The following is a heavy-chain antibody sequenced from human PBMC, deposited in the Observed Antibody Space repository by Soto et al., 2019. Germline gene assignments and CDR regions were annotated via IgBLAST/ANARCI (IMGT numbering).Heavy chain of an antibody. CDR1: GGSISSGGSY. Sequence: QVQLQESGPGLVKSSQTLSLTCTVSGGSISSGGSYWSWIRQRPGKGLEWIGYIFYSDSFYYPPSLKGRVVILADTSKNQFTLKLSSVTDADTAVYYCASAPETPPIFGVVRPYFFDFWGQGTLVTVSS. CDR3: ASAPETPPIFGVVRPYFFDF. D-gene: IGHD3-3*01. J-gene: IGHJ4*02. CDR2: IFYSDSF. V-gene: IGHV4-31*03.